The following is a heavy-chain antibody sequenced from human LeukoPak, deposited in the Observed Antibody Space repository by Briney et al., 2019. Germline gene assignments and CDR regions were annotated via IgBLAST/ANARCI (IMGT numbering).Heavy chain of an antibody. J-gene: IGHJ3*02. V-gene: IGHV3-23*01. CDR3: AKVPFSSGLLYVGAFDI. D-gene: IGHD3-22*01. Sequence: PGGSLRLSCAASGFTFSSYAMSWVRQAPGKGLEWVSAISGSGGSTYYADSVKGRFTISRDNSKNTLYLQMNSLRAEDTAVYYCAKVPFSSGLLYVGAFDIWGQGTMVTVSS. CDR2: ISGSGGST. CDR1: GFTFSSYA.